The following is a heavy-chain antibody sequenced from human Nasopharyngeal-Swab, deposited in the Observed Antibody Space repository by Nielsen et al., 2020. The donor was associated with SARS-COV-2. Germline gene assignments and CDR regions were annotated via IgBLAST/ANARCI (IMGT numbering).Heavy chain of an antibody. CDR3: ASRYYDFWSGYPSAFDI. V-gene: IGHV1-8*01. CDR2: MNPNSGNT. Sequence: WVRQAPGQGLEWMGWMNPNSGNTGYAQKFQGRVTMTRNTSISTAYMELSSLRSEDTAVYYCASRYYDFWSGYPSAFDIWGQGTMVIVSS. J-gene: IGHJ3*02. D-gene: IGHD3-3*01.